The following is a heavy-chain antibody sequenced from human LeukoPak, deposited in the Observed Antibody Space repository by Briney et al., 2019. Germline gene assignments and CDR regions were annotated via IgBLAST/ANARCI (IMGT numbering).Heavy chain of an antibody. V-gene: IGHV4-59*01. Sequence: SETLSLTCTVSGGSISSYYWSWIRQPPGKGLEWIGYIYYSGSTNYNPSLKSRVTISVDTSKNQFSLKLSSVTAADTAVYYCARDLMRYVSSGYYYHDAFDIWGQGTMVTVSS. CDR2: IYYSGST. J-gene: IGHJ3*02. CDR1: GGSISSYY. D-gene: IGHD3-22*01. CDR3: ARDLMRYVSSGYYYHDAFDI.